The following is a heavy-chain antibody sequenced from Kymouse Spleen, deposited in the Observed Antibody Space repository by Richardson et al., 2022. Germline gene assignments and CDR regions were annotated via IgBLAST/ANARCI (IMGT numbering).Heavy chain of an antibody. Sequence: EVQLVESGGGLVKPGGSLRLSCAASGFTFSSYSMNWVRQAPGKGLEWVSSISSSSSYIYYADSVKGRFTISRDNAKNSLYLQMNSLRAEDTAVYYCARGGYCSSTSCYDSMDVWGQGTTVTVSS. J-gene: IGHJ6*02. CDR2: ISSSSSYI. CDR1: GFTFSSYS. D-gene: IGHD2-2*02. V-gene: IGHV3-21*03. CDR3: ARGGYCSSTSCYDSMDV.